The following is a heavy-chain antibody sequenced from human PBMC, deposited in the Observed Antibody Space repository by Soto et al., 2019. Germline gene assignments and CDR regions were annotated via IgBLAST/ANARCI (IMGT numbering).Heavy chain of an antibody. D-gene: IGHD3-9*01. CDR3: ASALKDYDILTGYYSAEYFQH. CDR2: IYYSGST. J-gene: IGHJ1*01. V-gene: IGHV4-31*03. CDR1: GGSISSGGYY. Sequence: QVQLQESGPGLVKPSQTLSLTCTVSGGSISSGGYYWSWIRQHPGKGLEWIGYIYYSGSTYYNPSLKSRVTTAVDTAKNQSSLKLSSVTAADTAVYYCASALKDYDILTGYYSAEYFQHWGQGTLVTVSS.